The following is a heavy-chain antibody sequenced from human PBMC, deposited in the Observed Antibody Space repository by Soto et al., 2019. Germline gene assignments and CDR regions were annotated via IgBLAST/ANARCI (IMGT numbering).Heavy chain of an antibody. Sequence: QVQLAQSGAEMTKPGSSVKVSCRASGGSFSDFAFSWVRQAPGQGLEWMGGIIPMFAATKYAQRLQDRVTFTADESTNTVYLALNSLTSEDTAIYYCARGAIVAVPAALSSYHDYTNYRFDSWGQGTLVTVSS. D-gene: IGHD2-15*01. J-gene: IGHJ4*02. V-gene: IGHV1-69*01. CDR3: ARGAIVAVPAALSSYHDYTNYRFDS. CDR2: IIPMFAAT. CDR1: GGSFSDFA.